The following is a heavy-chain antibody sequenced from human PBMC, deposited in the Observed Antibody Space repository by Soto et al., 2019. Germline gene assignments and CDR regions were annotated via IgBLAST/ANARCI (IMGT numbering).Heavy chain of an antibody. CDR1: GYSFSDNQ. Sequence: SVKVSCKASGYSFSDNQIHWLRRAPGQGLEWMGRINPKSDDTNYAQKFQGRVTMTRDTSIDTAYLELTGLTSDDTAIYYCARKHSLDYIRWGLDPWGPGTLVTVSS. D-gene: IGHD4-4*01. V-gene: IGHV1-2*02. J-gene: IGHJ5*02. CDR2: INPKSDDT. CDR3: ARKHSLDYIRWGLDP.